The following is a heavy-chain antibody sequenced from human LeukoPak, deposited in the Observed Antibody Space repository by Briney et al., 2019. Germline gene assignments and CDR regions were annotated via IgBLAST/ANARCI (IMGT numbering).Heavy chain of an antibody. CDR1: GYTFTGYY. J-gene: IGHJ3*02. V-gene: IGHV1-2*06. Sequence: ASVKVSCKASGYTFTGYYMHWVRQAPGQGLEWMGRINPNSGGTNYAQKFQGRVTMTRDTSISTAYMELSRLRSDDTAVYYCAREYYDILTGSKGGAFDIWGQGTMVTVSS. CDR2: INPNSGGT. CDR3: AREYYDILTGSKGGAFDI. D-gene: IGHD3-9*01.